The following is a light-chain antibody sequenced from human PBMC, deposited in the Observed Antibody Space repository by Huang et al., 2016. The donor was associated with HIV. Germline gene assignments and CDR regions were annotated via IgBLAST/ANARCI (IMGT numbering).Light chain of an antibody. V-gene: IGKV1-39*01. Sequence: DIQMTQSPSSLSASVGDRVTITCRASQSIDTDLNWYQQKPGKAPNLLVYAASSLQSGVPLRFSGSGSGTDFTLTITSLQPEDFATYYCQQTYSTCWTFGQGTKVEIK. CDR1: QSIDTD. CDR3: QQTYSTCWT. CDR2: AAS. J-gene: IGKJ1*01.